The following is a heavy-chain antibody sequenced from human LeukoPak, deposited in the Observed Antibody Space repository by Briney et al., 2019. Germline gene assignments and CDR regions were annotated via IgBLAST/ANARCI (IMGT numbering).Heavy chain of an antibody. Sequence: GESLKISCKASGYSFNTYGIGWVRQMPGKGLECMAIIYPGDSDTRYSPSFQGQVTISADKSISTTYLQWSSLKASDTAMFYCAREDFSSSSFGLWGQGTLVTVSS. CDR2: IYPGDSDT. V-gene: IGHV5-51*01. CDR3: AREDFSSSSFGL. CDR1: GYSFNTYG. D-gene: IGHD6-6*01. J-gene: IGHJ4*02.